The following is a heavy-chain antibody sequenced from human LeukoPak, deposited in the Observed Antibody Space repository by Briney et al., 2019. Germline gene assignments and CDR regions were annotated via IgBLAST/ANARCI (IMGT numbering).Heavy chain of an antibody. CDR3: TRGPKTFTSIVDAFDI. J-gene: IGHJ3*02. CDR2: ISAYNGNT. D-gene: IGHD1-26*01. CDR1: GYTCTSYG. Sequence: GASVKVSCKASGYTCTSYGISWVRQAPGQGLEWMGWISAYNGNTNYAQKLQGRVTMTTDTSTSTAYMELRSLRSDDTAVYYCTRGPKTFTSIVDAFDIWGQGTMVTVSS. V-gene: IGHV1-18*01.